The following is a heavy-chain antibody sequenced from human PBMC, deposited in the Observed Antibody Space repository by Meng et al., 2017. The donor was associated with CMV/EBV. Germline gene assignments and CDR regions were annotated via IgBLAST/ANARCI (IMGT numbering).Heavy chain of an antibody. CDR2: ILPVFETA. J-gene: IGHJ4*02. CDR1: GGSFRTFA. V-gene: IGHV1-69*01. CDR3: AGGGDSWYSDY. D-gene: IGHD1-26*01. Sequence: VQLRPPAGVVNKPGSPWQASCKSAGGSFRTFASWWVRQAPGEGLEWRGGILPVFETANYAERFQDRVTITADDSTTTAYMELSSLRADDTALYVCAGGGDSWYSDYWGQGTLVTVSS.